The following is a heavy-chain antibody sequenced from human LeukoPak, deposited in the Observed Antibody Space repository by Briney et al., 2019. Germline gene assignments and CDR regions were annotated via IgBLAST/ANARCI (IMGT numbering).Heavy chain of an antibody. CDR3: ARHYAPHYGSGSYYDLGAFDI. Sequence: PSETLSLTCTVFGGSISSYYWSWIRQPPGKGLEWIGYIYYSGSTNYNPSLKSRVTISVDTSKNQFSLKLSSVTAADTAVYYCARHYAPHYGSGSYYDLGAFDIWGQGTMVTVSS. V-gene: IGHV4-59*08. CDR2: IYYSGST. CDR1: GGSISSYY. J-gene: IGHJ3*02. D-gene: IGHD3-10*01.